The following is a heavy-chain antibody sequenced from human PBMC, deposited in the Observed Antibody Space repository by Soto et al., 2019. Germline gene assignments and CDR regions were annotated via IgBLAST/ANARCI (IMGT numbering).Heavy chain of an antibody. V-gene: IGHV4-34*01. CDR1: GGSFSGYY. Sequence: QVQLQQRGAGLLKPSETLSLTCAVYGGSFSGYYWSWIRQPPGKGLEWIGELNHRGSTNYNPSLNSRVTISVDTSKNQFSLKLSSVTAADTAVYYCARVRGGYANFDYWGQGTLVTVSS. D-gene: IGHD5-12*01. CDR2: LNHRGST. CDR3: ARVRGGYANFDY. J-gene: IGHJ4*02.